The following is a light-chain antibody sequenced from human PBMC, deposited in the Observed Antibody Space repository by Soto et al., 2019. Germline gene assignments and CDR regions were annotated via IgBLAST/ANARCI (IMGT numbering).Light chain of an antibody. CDR2: GAS. J-gene: IGKJ2*01. V-gene: IGKV3-15*01. CDR3: QQYNNWPPRT. CDR1: QSTSNH. Sequence: EIVMTQSPVTLSVSPGERATLSCRASQSTSNHLPWYQQKTGQAPRLLIYGASTRATGIPARFSGSGSGTEFTLTISSLQSEDFAVYYCQQYNNWPPRTFGQGTKLEIK.